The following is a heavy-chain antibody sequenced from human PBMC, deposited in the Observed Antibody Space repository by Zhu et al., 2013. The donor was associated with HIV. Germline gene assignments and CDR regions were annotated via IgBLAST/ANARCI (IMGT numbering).Heavy chain of an antibody. J-gene: IGHJ6*02. V-gene: IGHV1-18*01. CDR1: GFTFTSYA. CDR2: ISTYKGKT. Sequence: QVQLVQSGAEVKMPGASVKVSCKASGFTFTSYAFNWVRQAPGQGLEWMGWISTYKGKTAYAQKLQGRVTMTIDTFTSTAYMELRSLRSDDAAIYYCARERDSSGYFPSYYYPMDVWGQGTTVTVSS. CDR3: ARERDSSGYFPSYYYPMDV. D-gene: IGHD3-22*01.